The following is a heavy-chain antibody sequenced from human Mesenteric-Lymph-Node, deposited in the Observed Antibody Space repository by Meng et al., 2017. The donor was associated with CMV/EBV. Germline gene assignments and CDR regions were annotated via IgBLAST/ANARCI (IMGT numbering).Heavy chain of an antibody. CDR2: IKGDGGER. V-gene: IGHV3-7*01. CDR1: GFTFSSDW. J-gene: IGHJ4*02. CDR3: SRSLNY. Sequence: GESLKISCAASGFTFSSDWMDWVRQAPGKGLEWVANIKGDGGERYYVDSVKGRFTIFRDNAKNLLYLQMDSLRFDDTAVYYCSRSLNYWGQGTLDTVSS.